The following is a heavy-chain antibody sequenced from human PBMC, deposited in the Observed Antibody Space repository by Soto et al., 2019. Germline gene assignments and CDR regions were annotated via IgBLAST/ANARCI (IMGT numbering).Heavy chain of an antibody. J-gene: IGHJ4*02. CDR1: GGTLSSYT. Sequence: SVKVSCKASGGTLSSYTVSWVRQAPGQGLEWMGRIIPILGIANYAQKFQGRVTITADKSTSTAYMELSSLRSEDTAVYYCARVSRYSSGPYTDYWGQGTLVTVSS. V-gene: IGHV1-69*02. CDR2: IIPILGIA. D-gene: IGHD6-19*01. CDR3: ARVSRYSSGPYTDY.